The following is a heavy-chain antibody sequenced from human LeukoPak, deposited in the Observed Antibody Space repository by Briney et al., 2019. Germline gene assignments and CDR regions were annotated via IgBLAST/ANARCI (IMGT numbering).Heavy chain of an antibody. CDR2: ISSSSSYI. Sequence: PGGSLRLSCVASGFTFSSYSMNWVRQAPGKGLEWVSSISSSSSYIYYADSVKGRFTISRDNAKNSLSLQMNSLRAEDTAVYYCARGSTVTREFDYWGQGTLVTVSS. CDR1: GFTFSSYS. D-gene: IGHD4-17*01. CDR3: ARGSTVTREFDY. J-gene: IGHJ4*02. V-gene: IGHV3-21*01.